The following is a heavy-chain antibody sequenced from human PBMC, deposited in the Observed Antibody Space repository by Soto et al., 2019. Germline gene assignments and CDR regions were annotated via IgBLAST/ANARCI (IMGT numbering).Heavy chain of an antibody. Sequence: GESLKISCKGSGYTFAIYWIAWVRQMPGKGLEWMGIIYPKGAETLYSPSFRGHVTISADKSTDTAYLQWDNLRASDSAMYFCARGFTGSAGRFDPWGQGTLVTVSS. J-gene: IGHJ5*02. CDR1: GYTFAIYW. CDR2: IYPKGAET. V-gene: IGHV5-51*01. CDR3: ARGFTGSAGRFDP.